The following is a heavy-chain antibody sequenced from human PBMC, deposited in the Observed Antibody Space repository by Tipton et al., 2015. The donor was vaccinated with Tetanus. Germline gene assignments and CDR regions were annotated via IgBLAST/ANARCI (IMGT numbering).Heavy chain of an antibody. Sequence: TLSLTCSVSGDSISSSTYYWGWIRQAPGKGLEWLGSTYYSGSPHYNPSLNSRVTVFADPSKNHFSLNLISVTAADTAVYYCARQGYNGTYQFDYWGQGILVTVSS. D-gene: IGHD1-26*01. CDR1: GDSISSSTYY. V-gene: IGHV4-39*01. J-gene: IGHJ4*02. CDR3: ARQGYNGTYQFDY. CDR2: TYYSGSP.